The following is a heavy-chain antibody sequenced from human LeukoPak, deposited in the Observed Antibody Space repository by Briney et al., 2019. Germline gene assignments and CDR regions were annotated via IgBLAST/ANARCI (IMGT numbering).Heavy chain of an antibody. CDR3: ASPFDY. J-gene: IGHJ4*02. CDR1: GFTFSTYS. Sequence: GGSLRLSRAASGFTFSTYSMNWVRQAPGKGLEWISYISSSNSTIYYADSVKGRFTISRDNAKNSLYLQMNSLRAEDTAVYYCASPFDYWGQGTLVTVSS. CDR2: ISSSNSTI. V-gene: IGHV3-48*01.